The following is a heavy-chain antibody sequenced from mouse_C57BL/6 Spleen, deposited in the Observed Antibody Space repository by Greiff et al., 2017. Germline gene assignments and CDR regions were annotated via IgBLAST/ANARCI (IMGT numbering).Heavy chain of an antibody. Sequence: EVKLVESGGGLVKPGGSLKLSCAASGFTFSSYAMSWVRQTPEKRLEWVATISDGGSYTYYPDNVKGRFTISRDNAKNNLYLQMSHLKSEDTAMYYCARGRGGDGYYGGFAYWGQGTLVTVSA. J-gene: IGHJ3*01. D-gene: IGHD2-3*01. CDR3: ARGRGGDGYYGGFAY. V-gene: IGHV5-4*03. CDR2: ISDGGSYT. CDR1: GFTFSSYA.